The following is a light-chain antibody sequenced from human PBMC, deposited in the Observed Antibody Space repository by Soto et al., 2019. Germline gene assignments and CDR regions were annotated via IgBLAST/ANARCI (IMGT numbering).Light chain of an antibody. J-gene: IGKJ2*01. V-gene: IGKV3-20*01. Sequence: EVVLTQSPGTLSLSPGESASLSCRASQSVTNNYLAWYQQRPGQAPRLLIFGSSDRATGIPDRFSGSGSGTDFTLTISRLEPEDFAVYYCQQYYGAPYTFGQGTKLEIK. CDR1: QSVTNNY. CDR2: GSS. CDR3: QQYYGAPYT.